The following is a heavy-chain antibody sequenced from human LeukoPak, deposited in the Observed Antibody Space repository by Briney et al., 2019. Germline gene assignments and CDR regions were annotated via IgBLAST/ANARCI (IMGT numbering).Heavy chain of an antibody. CDR2: ITSSSSYI. V-gene: IGHV3-21*01. CDR3: ARGTTDYIGMGV. CDR1: AFTFSTYS. Sequence: GGSLRLSCTASAFTFSTYSMNWVRQAPGKGLEWVSSITSSSSYIYYADSVKGRFTISRDNAQNSLYLQMNSLRADDTAVYYCARGTTDYIGMGVWGQGTTVTVSS. D-gene: IGHD4-17*01. J-gene: IGHJ6*02.